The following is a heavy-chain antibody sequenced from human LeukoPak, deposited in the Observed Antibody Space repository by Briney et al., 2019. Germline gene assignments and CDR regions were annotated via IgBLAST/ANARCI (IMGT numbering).Heavy chain of an antibody. CDR3: AKDQVISGSEASDI. Sequence: GGSLRLSCAASGFTFSSYTMNWVRQAPGKGLEWVSAISGSGVGTYYADSVKGRFTISGDNSWNTLYLQMSSLRAEDTAVYYCAKDQVISGSEASDIWGQGTMVTVSS. V-gene: IGHV3-23*01. CDR1: GFTFSSYT. CDR2: ISGSGVGT. D-gene: IGHD2-21*01. J-gene: IGHJ3*02.